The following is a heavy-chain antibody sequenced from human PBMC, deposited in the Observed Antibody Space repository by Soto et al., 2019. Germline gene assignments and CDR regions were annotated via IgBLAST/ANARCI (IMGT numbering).Heavy chain of an antibody. CDR1: GGSISSGDYY. V-gene: IGHV4-30-4*01. J-gene: IGHJ5*02. CDR3: ARGDNWNYGNFGYWFDP. Sequence: KPSETLSLTCTVSGGSISSGDYYWSWIRQPPGKGLEWIGYIYYSGSTYYDPSLKSRVTISVDTSKNQFSLKLSSVTAADTAVYYCARGDNWNYGNFGYWFDPWGQGTLVTVSS. D-gene: IGHD1-7*01. CDR2: IYYSGST.